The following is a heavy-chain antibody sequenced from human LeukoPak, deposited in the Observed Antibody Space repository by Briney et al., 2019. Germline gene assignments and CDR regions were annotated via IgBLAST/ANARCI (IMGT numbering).Heavy chain of an antibody. CDR2: IYYSGST. CDR3: ASSGSYFYFDY. Sequence: SETLSLTCTVSGGSISSSSYYWGWIRQPPGKGLEWIGSIYYSGSTYYNPSLKSRVTISVDTSKDQFSLKLSSVTAADTAVYYCASSGSYFYFDYWGQGTLVTVSS. D-gene: IGHD1-26*01. J-gene: IGHJ4*02. V-gene: IGHV4-39*01. CDR1: GGSISSSSYY.